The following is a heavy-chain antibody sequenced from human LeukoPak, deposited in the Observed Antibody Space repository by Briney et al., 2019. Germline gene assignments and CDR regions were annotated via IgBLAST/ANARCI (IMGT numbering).Heavy chain of an antibody. CDR1: GGSISSYF. D-gene: IGHD5-12*01. Sequence: SETLSLTCTVSGGSISSYFWSWIRQPPGKGLEWIGYIYYTGSTSYNPSLKSRVTISVDTSKNQFSLKLSSVTAADTAVYYCARGRPRGYDRIDYWGQGTLVTVSS. J-gene: IGHJ4*02. CDR2: IYYTGST. CDR3: ARGRPRGYDRIDY. V-gene: IGHV4-59*01.